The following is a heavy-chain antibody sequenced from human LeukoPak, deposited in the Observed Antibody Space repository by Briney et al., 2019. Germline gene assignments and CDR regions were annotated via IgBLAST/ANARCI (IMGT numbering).Heavy chain of an antibody. CDR1: GGSISSSSYY. D-gene: IGHD3-10*01. J-gene: IGHJ4*02. V-gene: IGHV4-39*01. CDR2: IYYSGIT. CDR3: ARHIWNYYGSGSYYLDY. Sequence: SDTLSLTCTLSGGSISSSSYYWGGIRQPPGKGLEWIGSIYYSGITYCNPSLKSRVTISVDPSKNQFSLKLSSVSAADTAVYYCARHIWNYYGSGSYYLDYWGPGTLVTVSS.